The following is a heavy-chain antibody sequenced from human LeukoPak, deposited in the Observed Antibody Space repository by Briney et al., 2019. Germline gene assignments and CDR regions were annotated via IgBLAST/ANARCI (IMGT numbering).Heavy chain of an antibody. CDR1: GYTFTAYY. V-gene: IGHV1-2*02. Sequence: ASVKVSCKASGYTFTAYYMHWLRQAPGQGLEWMGWINPNSGGTNYAQKFQGRVTMTRDTSISTAYMELSRLRSDDTAVYYCARAGDILTGYYDYWGQGTLVTVSS. CDR2: INPNSGGT. CDR3: ARAGDILTGYYDY. D-gene: IGHD3-9*01. J-gene: IGHJ4*02.